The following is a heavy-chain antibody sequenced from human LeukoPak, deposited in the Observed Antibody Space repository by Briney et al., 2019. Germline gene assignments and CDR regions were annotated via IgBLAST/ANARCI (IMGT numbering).Heavy chain of an antibody. CDR2: ISYDGSNK. CDR1: GFTFSSYG. CDR3: VKDDGEYYYDSSGYYPAK. J-gene: IGHJ4*02. V-gene: IGHV3-30*18. Sequence: GGSLRLSCAASGFTFSSYGIHWVRQAPGKGLEWVAVISYDGSNKYYADSVKGRFSISRDNSKNTLYLQMNSLRAEDTAVYYCVKDDGEYYYDSSGYYPAKWGQGTLVTVSS. D-gene: IGHD3-22*01.